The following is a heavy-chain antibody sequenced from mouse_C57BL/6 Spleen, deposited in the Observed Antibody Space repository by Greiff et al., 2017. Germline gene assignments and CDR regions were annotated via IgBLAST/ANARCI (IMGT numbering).Heavy chain of an antibody. V-gene: IGHV1-15*01. CDR2: IDPETGGT. CDR3: TRWLLIPFAY. J-gene: IGHJ3*01. Sequence: VQLQQSGAELVRPGASVTLSCKASGYTFTDYEMHWVKQTPVHGLEWIGAIDPETGGTAYNQKFKGKAILTADKSSSAAYMALRSLTSEDSAVYYCTRWLLIPFAYWGQGTLVTVSA. CDR1: GYTFTDYE. D-gene: IGHD2-3*01.